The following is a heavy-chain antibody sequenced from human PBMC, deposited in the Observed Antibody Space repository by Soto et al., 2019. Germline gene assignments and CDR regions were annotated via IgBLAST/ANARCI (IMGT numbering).Heavy chain of an antibody. CDR3: AAGLYYYDSSGYYYYYYGMDV. D-gene: IGHD3-22*01. Sequence: QMQLVQSGPEVKKPGTSVKVSCKASGFTFTSSAVQWVRQARGQRLEWIGWIVVGSGNTNYAQKFQERVTITRDMSTSTAYMELSSLRSEDTAVYYCAAGLYYYDSSGYYYYYYGMDVWGQGTTVTVSS. J-gene: IGHJ6*02. CDR2: IVVGSGNT. V-gene: IGHV1-58*01. CDR1: GFTFTSSA.